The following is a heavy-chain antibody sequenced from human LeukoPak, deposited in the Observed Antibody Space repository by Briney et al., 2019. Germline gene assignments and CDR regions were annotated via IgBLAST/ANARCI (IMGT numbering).Heavy chain of an antibody. J-gene: IGHJ4*02. CDR1: GFTFSSYG. CDR3: AKDAEVVPAAVFDY. D-gene: IGHD2-2*01. V-gene: IGHV3-30*02. Sequence: GGSLRLSCAASGFTFSSYGMHWVRQAPGKGLEWVAFIRYDGSNKYYADSVKGRFTISRDNSKNTLYLQMNSLRAEDTAVYYCAKDAEVVPAAVFDYWGQGTLVTVSS. CDR2: IRYDGSNK.